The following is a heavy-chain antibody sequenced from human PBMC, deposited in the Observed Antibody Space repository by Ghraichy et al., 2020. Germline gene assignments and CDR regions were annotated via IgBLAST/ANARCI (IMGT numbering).Heavy chain of an antibody. D-gene: IGHD3-22*01. CDR3: ARMSYYYDSSAYYQFDY. V-gene: IGHV3-21*01. Sequence: LTCEASEFTFSNYYMNWVRQAPGKGLEWVSSISGSRSSIYYADSVKGRFTISRDNAKNSLYLQMNSLRAEDTAVYYCARMSYYYDSSAYYQFDYWGQGTLVTVSS. J-gene: IGHJ4*02. CDR1: EFTFSNYY. CDR2: ISGSRSSI.